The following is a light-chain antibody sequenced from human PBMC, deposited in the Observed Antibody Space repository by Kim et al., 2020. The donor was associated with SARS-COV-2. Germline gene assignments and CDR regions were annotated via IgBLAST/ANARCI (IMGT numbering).Light chain of an antibody. CDR1: SSSIGSNY. J-gene: IGLJ3*02. V-gene: IGLV1-47*01. Sequence: GQRVTISCTGSSSSIGSNYVFWYQQRPGTAPKRLIQRNNQRPSGVPDRFSGSNSGTSASLAISGLRAEDEADYYCASWDDTLTGRVFGGGTQLTVL. CDR2: RNN. CDR3: ASWDDTLTGRV.